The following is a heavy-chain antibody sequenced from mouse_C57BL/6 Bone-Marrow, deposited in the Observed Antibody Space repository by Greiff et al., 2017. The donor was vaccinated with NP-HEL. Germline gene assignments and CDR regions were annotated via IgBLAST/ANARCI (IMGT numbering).Heavy chain of an antibody. V-gene: IGHV1-64*01. J-gene: IGHJ3*01. CDR1: GYTFTSYW. CDR2: IHPNSGST. D-gene: IGHD1-1*01. Sequence: QVQLKESGAELVKPGASVKLSCKASGYTFTSYWMHWVKQRPGQGLEWIGMIHPNSGSTNYNEKFKSKATLTVDKSSSTAYMQLSSLTSEDSAVYYCAIYYYGSSYSFAYWGQGTLVTVSA. CDR3: AIYYYGSSYSFAY.